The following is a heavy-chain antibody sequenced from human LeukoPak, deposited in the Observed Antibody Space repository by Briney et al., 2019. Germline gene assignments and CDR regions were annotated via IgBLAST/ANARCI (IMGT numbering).Heavy chain of an antibody. Sequence: GGSLRLSCAASGFTFSSYAMSWVRQAPGKGLEWVSAISGSGGSTYYADSVKDWFTISRDNSKNTLYLQMNSLRAEDTAVYYCSAYDSSGYLTAPFDYWGQGTLVTVSS. CDR1: GFTFSSYA. CDR3: SAYDSSGYLTAPFDY. V-gene: IGHV3-23*01. D-gene: IGHD3-22*01. J-gene: IGHJ4*02. CDR2: ISGSGGST.